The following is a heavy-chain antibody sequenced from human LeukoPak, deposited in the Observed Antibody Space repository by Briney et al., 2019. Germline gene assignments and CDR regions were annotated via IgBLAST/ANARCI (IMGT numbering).Heavy chain of an antibody. Sequence: LSGGSLRLSCAASGFTFSSHSMNWVRQAPGKGLEWVSAISGSGGSTYYADSVKGRFTISRDNAKNSLYLQMNSLRAEDTAVYYCARVGTNFYYFDYWGQGTLVTVSS. V-gene: IGHV3-23*01. J-gene: IGHJ4*02. CDR3: ARVGTNFYYFDY. D-gene: IGHD4/OR15-4a*01. CDR1: GFTFSSHS. CDR2: ISGSGGST.